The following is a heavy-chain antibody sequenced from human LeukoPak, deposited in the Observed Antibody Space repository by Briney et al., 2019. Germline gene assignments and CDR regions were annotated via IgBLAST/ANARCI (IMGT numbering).Heavy chain of an antibody. D-gene: IGHD2-15*01. CDR1: GFTFSSYA. Sequence: GRSLRLSCAASGFTFSSYAMHWVRQAPGKGLEWVAVIWYDGSNKYYADSVKGRFTISRDNSKNTLYLQMNSLRAEDTAVYYCARDLAEDYYYYGMDVWGQGTTVTVSS. CDR3: ARDLAEDYYYYGMDV. CDR2: IWYDGSNK. V-gene: IGHV3-33*08. J-gene: IGHJ6*02.